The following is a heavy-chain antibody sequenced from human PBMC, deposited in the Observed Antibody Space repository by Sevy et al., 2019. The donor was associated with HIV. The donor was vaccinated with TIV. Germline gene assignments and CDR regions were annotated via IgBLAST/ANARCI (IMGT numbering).Heavy chain of an antibody. V-gene: IGHV3-15*07. J-gene: IGHJ3*02. Sequence: GESLKISCAASGFTFSNAWMNWVRQAPGKGLEWVGRIKGKSDGGTTDYAAPVKGRFTISRDDSKNTLYLQMNSLKTEDTAVYYCETDRLERLLPNAFDIWGQGTMVTVSS. CDR3: ETDRLERLLPNAFDI. CDR2: IKGKSDGGTT. CDR1: GFTFSNAW. D-gene: IGHD1-1*01.